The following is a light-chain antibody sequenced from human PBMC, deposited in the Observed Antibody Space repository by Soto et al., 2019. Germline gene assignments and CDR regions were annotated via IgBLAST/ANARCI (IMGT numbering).Light chain of an antibody. CDR3: QQYDNWPRT. V-gene: IGKV3-15*01. J-gene: IGKJ2*01. CDR2: GAS. CDR1: QSVSSN. Sequence: EIVMTQSPATLSVSPGERATLSCRASQSVSSNLVWYQQKPGQAPRLLIYGASTRATGIPARFSGSGSGTEFTLTISSLQSEDFAVYYCQQYDNWPRTVGQGTKLEIK.